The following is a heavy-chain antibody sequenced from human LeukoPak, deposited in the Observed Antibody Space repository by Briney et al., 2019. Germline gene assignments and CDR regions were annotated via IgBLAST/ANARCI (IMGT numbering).Heavy chain of an antibody. CDR3: ARSRMYYDSSGNDY. J-gene: IGHJ4*02. CDR1: AYTFTSHG. D-gene: IGHD3-22*01. Sequence: ASVKVSCKASAYTFTSHGISWVRQAPGQGLEWMGWISAHNGNTNYAQKFQGRVTMTTDTSTSTAYMELRSLRSDDTAVYYCARSRMYYDSSGNDYWGRGTLVTVSS. CDR2: ISAHNGNT. V-gene: IGHV1-18*01.